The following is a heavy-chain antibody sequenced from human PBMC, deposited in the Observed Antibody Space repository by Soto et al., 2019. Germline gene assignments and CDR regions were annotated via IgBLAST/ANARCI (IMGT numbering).Heavy chain of an antibody. Sequence: QVQLQESGPGLVKPSGTLSLTCAVSGDSITSSAWWSCVRQPPGKGLEWIGEIHLGGTPNYNPSLQSRVTISVDKSKNQLSLIRNSVTAADTAIYYCARGDNWRLDLWGQGTLVTVSS. CDR3: ARGDNWRLDL. J-gene: IGHJ5*02. CDR1: GDSITSSAW. D-gene: IGHD1-20*01. CDR2: IHLGGTP. V-gene: IGHV4-4*02.